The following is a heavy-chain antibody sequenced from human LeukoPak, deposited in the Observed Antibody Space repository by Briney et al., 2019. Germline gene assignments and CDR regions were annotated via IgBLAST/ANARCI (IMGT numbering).Heavy chain of an antibody. D-gene: IGHD3-22*01. CDR3: AKDTGYYYDSSGGFDY. CDR1: GFTFDDYA. J-gene: IGHJ4*02. V-gene: IGHV3-9*01. Sequence: GGSLRLSCAASGFTFDDYAMHWVRPAPGKGLEWVSGTSWNSGSIGYADSVKGRFTISRDNAKNSLYLQMNSLRAEDTALYYCAKDTGYYYDSSGGFDYWGQGTLVTVSS. CDR2: TSWNSGSI.